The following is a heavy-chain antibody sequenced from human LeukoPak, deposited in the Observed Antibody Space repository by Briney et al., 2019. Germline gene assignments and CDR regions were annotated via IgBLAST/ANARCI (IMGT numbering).Heavy chain of an antibody. D-gene: IGHD3-10*01. CDR3: ASPSAREGMDV. Sequence: GGSLRLSCAASGFTFSDNFMTWIRQAPGKGLEWVSYIGSGGFTRYYADSVKGRFTISRDNAKNSLYLEMNNLRAEDTAVYFCASPSAREGMDVWGQGATVIVSS. CDR1: GFTFSDNF. J-gene: IGHJ6*02. V-gene: IGHV3-11*01. CDR2: IGSGGFTR.